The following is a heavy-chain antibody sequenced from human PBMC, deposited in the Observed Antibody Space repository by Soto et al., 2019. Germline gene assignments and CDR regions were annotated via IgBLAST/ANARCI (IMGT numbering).Heavy chain of an antibody. Sequence: EVQLVESGGGLVQPGGSLRLSCAASGFTVSSNYMSWVRQAPGKGLEWVSVIYSGGSTYYADSVKGRFTISRDNSKNTLYLQMTSLRAKDTAVYYCARAYGGPYYYYVMDVWGQGTTVTVSS. V-gene: IGHV3-66*01. CDR2: IYSGGST. CDR1: GFTVSSNY. CDR3: ARAYGGPYYYYVMDV. J-gene: IGHJ6*02. D-gene: IGHD3-16*01.